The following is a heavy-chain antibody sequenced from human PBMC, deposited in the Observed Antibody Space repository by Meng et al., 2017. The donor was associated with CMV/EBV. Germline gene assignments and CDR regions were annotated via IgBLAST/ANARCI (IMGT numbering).Heavy chain of an antibody. CDR2: ISGSGGST. J-gene: IGHJ4*02. CDR1: GFTFSCYA. V-gene: IGHV3-23*01. Sequence: GESLKISCAASGFTFSCYAMSWVRQAPGKGLEWVSAISGSGGSTYYADSVKGRFTISRDNSKNTLYLQMNSLRAEDTAVYYCAKDMAAARPDYFDYWGQGTLVTVSS. D-gene: IGHD6-6*01. CDR3: AKDMAAARPDYFDY.